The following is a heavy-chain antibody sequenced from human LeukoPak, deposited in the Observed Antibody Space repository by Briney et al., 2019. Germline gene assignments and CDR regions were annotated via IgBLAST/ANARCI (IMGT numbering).Heavy chain of an antibody. J-gene: IGHJ4*02. Sequence: PGGSLRLSCAASGFTFSCYAMSWVRQAPGKGLEWVSAIGGTNCRTYYADSVKGRFTISRDNSKNTLYLQMNSLRDEDTAVYYCAKHYYDSSGTPRYFDYWGQGTLVTVSS. CDR2: IGGTNCRT. CDR1: GFTFSCYA. V-gene: IGHV3-23*01. D-gene: IGHD3-22*01. CDR3: AKHYYDSSGTPRYFDY.